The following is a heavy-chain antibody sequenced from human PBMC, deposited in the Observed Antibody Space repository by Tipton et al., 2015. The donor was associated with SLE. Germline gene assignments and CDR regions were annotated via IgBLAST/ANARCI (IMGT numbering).Heavy chain of an antibody. J-gene: IGHJ3*02. Sequence: TLSLTCTVSGDSFSSYYWSWIRQPAGKGLEWIGRFYTGGGTNYNPSLKSRVTMSVDTSKNQFSLKLSSVTAADTAVYYCARRDSSSSGRAFDIWGQGTIVTVSS. V-gene: IGHV4-4*07. CDR2: FYTGGGT. D-gene: IGHD6-6*01. CDR1: GDSFSSYY. CDR3: ARRDSSSSGRAFDI.